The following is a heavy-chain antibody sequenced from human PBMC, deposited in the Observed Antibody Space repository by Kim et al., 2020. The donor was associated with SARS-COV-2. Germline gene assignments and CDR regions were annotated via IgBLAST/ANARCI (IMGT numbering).Heavy chain of an antibody. Sequence: GGSLRLSCAASGFTFSFYYMGCARQAPGKGLEWLANINHDGSVKAYVDSVKGRFTISRDNAKNSLFLQMNSLRAEDTAVYVCARDDTAGNIDYWGQGTLVTVSS. CDR2: INHDGSVK. V-gene: IGHV3-7*03. D-gene: IGHD3-10*01. J-gene: IGHJ4*02. CDR1: GFTFSFYY. CDR3: ARDDTAGNIDY.